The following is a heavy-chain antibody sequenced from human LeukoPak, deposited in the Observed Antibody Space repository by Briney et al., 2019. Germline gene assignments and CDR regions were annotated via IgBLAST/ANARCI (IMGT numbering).Heavy chain of an antibody. V-gene: IGHV5-51*01. CDR2: IYFADSDT. Sequence: GGSLRLSCAASGFTFSSYAMSWVRQMPGKGLAWLGIIYFADSDTRYSPPFQGQVTISVDKSINTAYLQWSSLKASDTAMYYCGRLGYNVYYFDYWGQGTLVTVSS. CDR1: GFTFSSYA. J-gene: IGHJ4*02. CDR3: GRLGYNVYYFDY. D-gene: IGHD5/OR15-5a*01.